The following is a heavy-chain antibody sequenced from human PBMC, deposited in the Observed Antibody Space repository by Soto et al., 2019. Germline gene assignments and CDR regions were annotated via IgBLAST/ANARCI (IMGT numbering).Heavy chain of an antibody. CDR2: IYYSGST. CDR1: GGSISSYY. V-gene: IGHV4-59*01. Sequence: SETLSLTCTVSGGSISSYYWIWIRQPPGKGLEWIGYIYYSGSTNYNPSLKSRVTISVDTSKNQFSLKLSSVTAADTAVYYCAGSSSWYWGWFEPWGQGTLVTISS. D-gene: IGHD6-13*01. J-gene: IGHJ5*02. CDR3: AGSSSWYWGWFEP.